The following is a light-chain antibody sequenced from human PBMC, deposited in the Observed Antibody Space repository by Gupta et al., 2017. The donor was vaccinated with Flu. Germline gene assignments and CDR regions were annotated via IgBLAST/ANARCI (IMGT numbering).Light chain of an antibody. CDR2: KDS. J-gene: IGLJ1*01. V-gene: IGLV3-25*03. CDR3: QSADSSGTYV. Sequence: GHAARITCSGDALPKQYAYWYQQKPGQAPVLVIYKDSERPSGIPERFSGSSSGTTVTLTISGVQAEDEADYYCQSADSSGTYVFGTGTKVTVL. CDR1: ALPKQY.